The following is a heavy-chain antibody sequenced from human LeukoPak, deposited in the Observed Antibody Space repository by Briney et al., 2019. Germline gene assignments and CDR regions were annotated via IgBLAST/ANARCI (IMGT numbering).Heavy chain of an antibody. CDR3: ASSGSYRFDY. D-gene: IGHD1-26*01. Sequence: PGGSLRLSCAASGFTFSNYAMSWVRQAPGKGLEWVSAISGGGASTYYADSVKGRFTISRDNSKNTLYLQMNSLRDEDTAVYYCASSGSYRFDYWGQGTLVTVSS. CDR2: ISGGGAST. J-gene: IGHJ4*02. V-gene: IGHV3-23*01. CDR1: GFTFSNYA.